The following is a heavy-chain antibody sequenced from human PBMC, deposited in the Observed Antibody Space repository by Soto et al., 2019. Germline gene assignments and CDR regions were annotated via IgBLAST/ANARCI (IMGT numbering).Heavy chain of an antibody. CDR1: GGSISSGDYY. J-gene: IGHJ4*02. V-gene: IGHV4-30-4*01. Sequence: QVQLQESGPGLVKPSQTLSLTCTVSGGSISSGDYYWSWIRQPPGKGLEWIGYIYYSGSTYYNPSLTSRVTISVDTSKNQFSLKLSSVTAADTAVYYCATSYYYDSSGYPYYFDYWGQGTLVTVSS. CDR3: ATSYYYDSSGYPYYFDY. D-gene: IGHD3-22*01. CDR2: IYYSGST.